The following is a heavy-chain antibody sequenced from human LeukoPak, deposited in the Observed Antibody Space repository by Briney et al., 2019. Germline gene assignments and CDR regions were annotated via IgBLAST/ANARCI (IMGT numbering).Heavy chain of an antibody. CDR1: GFTLNTHW. CDR3: ATSEGY. V-gene: IGHV3-7*03. J-gene: IGHJ4*02. Sequence: GGSLRLSCAASGFTLNTHWMSWVRQAPGKGLEWVANIKQDGRDTYYVDSVKGRFTISRDNAKNSLNLQMNSLRAEDTAMNYCATSEGYWGQGTLVTVSS. CDR2: IKQDGRDT.